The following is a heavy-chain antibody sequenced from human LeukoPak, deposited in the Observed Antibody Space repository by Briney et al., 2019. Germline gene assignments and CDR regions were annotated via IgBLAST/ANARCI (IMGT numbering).Heavy chain of an antibody. CDR1: GFPFSIAW. V-gene: IGHV3-7*01. Sequence: GGSLGLSCVASGFPFSIAWVTWVRQAPGKGLEWVANIDKHGNGKYYVDSVKGRFAISRDYASNSVFLQMDSLRAEDTSVYYCARDAGWGYYDLWGQGTPVTVSS. J-gene: IGHJ4*02. D-gene: IGHD1-26*01. CDR2: IDKHGNGK. CDR3: ARDAGWGYYDL.